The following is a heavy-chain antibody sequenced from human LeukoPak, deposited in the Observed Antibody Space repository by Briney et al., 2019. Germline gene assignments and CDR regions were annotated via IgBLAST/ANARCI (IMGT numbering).Heavy chain of an antibody. J-gene: IGHJ4*02. CDR1: GFTFSSYA. CDR2: ISGSGGST. D-gene: IGHD6-13*01. CDR3: AKAESGYSSSWFDY. V-gene: IGHV3-23*01. Sequence: QPGGSLRLSCAASGFTFSSYAMSWVRQAPGKGLEWVSAISGSGGSTYYADSVKGRFTISRDNSKNTLYLQMNSLRAEDAAVYYCAKAESGYSSSWFDYWGQGTLVTVSS.